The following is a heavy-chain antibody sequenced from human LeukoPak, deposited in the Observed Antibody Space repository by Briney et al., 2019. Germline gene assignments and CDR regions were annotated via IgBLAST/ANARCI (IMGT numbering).Heavy chain of an antibody. D-gene: IGHD3-10*01. CDR2: INPSGGST. Sequence: ASVKVSCKASGYTFTIYYMHWVRQAPGQGLEWMGIINPSGGSTSYAQKFQGRVTMTRDMSTSTVYMELSSLRSEDTAVYFCARVGDVLQRIGWFDPWGQGTLVTVSS. CDR1: GYTFTIYY. V-gene: IGHV1-46*01. J-gene: IGHJ5*02. CDR3: ARVGDVLQRIGWFDP.